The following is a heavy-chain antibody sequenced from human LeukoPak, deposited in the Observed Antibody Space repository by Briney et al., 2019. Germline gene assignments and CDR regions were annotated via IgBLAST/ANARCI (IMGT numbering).Heavy chain of an antibody. Sequence: PGGALRLSCAASGFTFSSYAMHWVRQAPGKGPEYVSAISSNGGSTYYANSVKGRFTISRDNSKSTVYLQMGSLRAEDMAVYYCARASSGSSSVRNPTLDYWGQGTLVTVSS. CDR2: ISSNGGST. V-gene: IGHV3-64*01. D-gene: IGHD1-26*01. CDR3: ARASSGSSSVRNPTLDY. J-gene: IGHJ4*02. CDR1: GFTFSSYA.